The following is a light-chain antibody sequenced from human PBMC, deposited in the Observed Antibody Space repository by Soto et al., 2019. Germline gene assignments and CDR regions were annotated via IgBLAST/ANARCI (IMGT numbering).Light chain of an antibody. J-gene: IGKJ1*01. CDR3: QHYNSYSEA. V-gene: IGKV1-5*03. CDR1: QTISSW. Sequence: DIQMTQSPSTLSESVGDRVTITCRASQTISSWLAWYQQKPGKAPKLLIYKASTITSGVPSRFSGSGSGTEFTLTISSLQPDDFATYYCQHYNSYSEAFGQGTKVDIK. CDR2: KAS.